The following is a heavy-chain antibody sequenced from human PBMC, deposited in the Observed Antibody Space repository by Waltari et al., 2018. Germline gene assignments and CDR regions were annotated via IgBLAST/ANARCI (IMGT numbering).Heavy chain of an antibody. CDR2: INHSGST. D-gene: IGHD2-15*01. Sequence: QVQLQQWGAGLLKPSETLSLTCAVYGGSFSGYYWSWIRQPPGKGLEWIGEINHSGSTNYNPSIKSRVTISVDTSKNQFSLKLSSVTAADTAVYYCAVSVVTLRFRFDPWGQGTLVTVSS. J-gene: IGHJ5*02. V-gene: IGHV4-34*01. CDR1: GGSFSGYY. CDR3: AVSVVTLRFRFDP.